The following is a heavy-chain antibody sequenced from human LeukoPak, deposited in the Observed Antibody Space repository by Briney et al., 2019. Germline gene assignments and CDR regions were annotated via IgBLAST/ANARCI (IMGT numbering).Heavy chain of an antibody. Sequence: ASVKVSCKASGYTFTDYYIHWVRQAPGQGLEWMAWINPNSGGTYYAQNFHDRITLTRDTSISTAYMELSSLRSEDTAVYYCAATPNGDYDPDYYGMDVWGQGTTVTVSS. CDR1: GYTFTDYY. V-gene: IGHV1-2*02. CDR2: INPNSGGT. CDR3: AATPNGDYDPDYYGMDV. J-gene: IGHJ6*02. D-gene: IGHD4-17*01.